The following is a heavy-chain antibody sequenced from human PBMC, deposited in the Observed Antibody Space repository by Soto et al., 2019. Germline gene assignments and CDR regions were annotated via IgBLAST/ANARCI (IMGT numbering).Heavy chain of an antibody. CDR2: IYYSGST. D-gene: IGHD2-2*01. J-gene: IGHJ4*02. CDR3: AREGCSSTSCYGD. V-gene: IGHV4-30-4*01. CDR1: GGSISSGDYY. Sequence: QVQLQESGPGLVKPSQTLSLTCTVSGGSISSGDYYWSWIRQPPGKGLEWIGYIYYSGSTYYNPSLNSRVTISVDTSKNQFSLKLSSVTAAGTAVYYCAREGCSSTSCYGDWGQGTLVTVSS.